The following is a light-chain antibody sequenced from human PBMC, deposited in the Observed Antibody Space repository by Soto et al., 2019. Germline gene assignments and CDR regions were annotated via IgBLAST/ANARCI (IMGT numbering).Light chain of an antibody. Sequence: EIVLTQSPATLSLSPGDRATLSCRASQSVSTSLAWYQQKPGQAPRLLIYEASNRATGIPARFSGSGSGTGFTLTISSLEPEDFAVYYCQQRGSWPRTFGGGTKVEIK. J-gene: IGKJ4*01. CDR3: QQRGSWPRT. CDR2: EAS. CDR1: QSVSTS. V-gene: IGKV3-11*01.